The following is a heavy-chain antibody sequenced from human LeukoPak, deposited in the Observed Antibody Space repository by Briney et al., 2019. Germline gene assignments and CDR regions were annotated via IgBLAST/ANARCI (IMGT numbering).Heavy chain of an antibody. J-gene: IGHJ4*02. V-gene: IGHV3-33*08. CDR1: GFTFSSYA. D-gene: IGHD3-3*01. CDR3: EISYTEWLSSLDY. CDR2: IWYDETNK. Sequence: GGSLRPSCAASGFTFSSYAMHWVRQAPGKGLEWVAVIWYDETNKNYADSVKGRFTISRDNSKNTLFLQMNSLRAEDTAVYYCEISYTEWLSSLDYWGQGTLVTVSS.